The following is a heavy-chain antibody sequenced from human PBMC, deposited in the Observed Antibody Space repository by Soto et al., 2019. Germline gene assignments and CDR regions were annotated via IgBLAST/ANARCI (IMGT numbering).Heavy chain of an antibody. CDR3: VKNERAAIFTVGGHFDY. CDR1: GFTFSTSA. Sequence: GGSLRLSCAASGFTFSTSAMSWVRQAPGKGLEWVATTGNSGSNTYHAASVKGRFTISRDNSKNTLFLQMNNLRAEDTAVYFCVKNERAAIFTVGGHFDYWGQGTLVTVSS. D-gene: IGHD3-16*01. V-gene: IGHV3-23*05. J-gene: IGHJ4*02. CDR2: TGNSGSNT.